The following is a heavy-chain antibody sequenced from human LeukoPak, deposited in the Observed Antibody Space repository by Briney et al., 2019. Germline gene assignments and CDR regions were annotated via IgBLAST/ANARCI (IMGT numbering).Heavy chain of an antibody. J-gene: IGHJ3*02. CDR1: GFTFSSYA. CDR3: ARDGDDSSGYYAFMGRNAFDI. Sequence: GGSLRLSCAASGFTFSSYAMHWVRQAPGKGLEGVAVISYDGSNKYYADSVKGRFTISRDNSKNTLYLQMNSLRAEDTVVYYCARDGDDSSGYYAFMGRNAFDIWGQGTMVTVSS. CDR2: ISYDGSNK. V-gene: IGHV3-30*04. D-gene: IGHD3-22*01.